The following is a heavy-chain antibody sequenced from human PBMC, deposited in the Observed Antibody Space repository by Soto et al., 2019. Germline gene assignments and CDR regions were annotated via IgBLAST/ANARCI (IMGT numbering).Heavy chain of an antibody. CDR1: GFTFSSYA. CDR3: AKDICSGGSCYSGPPWFDP. V-gene: IGHV3-23*01. CDR2: ISGSGGST. J-gene: IGHJ5*02. D-gene: IGHD2-15*01. Sequence: LRLSCAASGFTFSSYAMSWVRQAPGKGLEWVSAISGSGGSTYYADSVKGRFTISRDNSKNTLYLQMNSLRAEDTAVYYCAKDICSGGSCYSGPPWFDPWGQGTLVTVSS.